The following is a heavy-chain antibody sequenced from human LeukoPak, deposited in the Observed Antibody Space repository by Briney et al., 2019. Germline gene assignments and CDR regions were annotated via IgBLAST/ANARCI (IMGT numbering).Heavy chain of an antibody. V-gene: IGHV4-59*01. Sequence: SETLSLTCTVSGGSISSYYWSWIRQPPGKGLEWIGHIYYSGNTNYNPSLKSRVAMSVDTSKNQFSRKLTSMTAADTAVHYCARVSCGGDCFSATNAFDIWGQGTVVTVSS. CDR2: IYYSGNT. CDR3: ARVSCGGDCFSATNAFDI. CDR1: GGSISSYY. J-gene: IGHJ3*02. D-gene: IGHD2-21*02.